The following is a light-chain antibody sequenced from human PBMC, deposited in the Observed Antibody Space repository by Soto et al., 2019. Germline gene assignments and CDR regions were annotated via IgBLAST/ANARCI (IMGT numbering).Light chain of an antibody. CDR2: EVT. V-gene: IGLV2-14*01. J-gene: IGLJ1*01. CDR1: SSDVGAYNF. CDR3: SSYTTSAPYV. Sequence: QSALTQPASVSGSRGQSITISCTGTSSDVGAYNFVSWYQHHPGRAPKLIIYEVTIRPSGVSNRFSGSKSGKTASLTISGLQAEDEADYYCSSYTTSAPYVFGSGTKVTVL.